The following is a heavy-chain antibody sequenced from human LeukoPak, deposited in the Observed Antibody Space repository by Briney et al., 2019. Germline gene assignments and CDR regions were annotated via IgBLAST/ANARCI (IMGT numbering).Heavy chain of an antibody. CDR2: IIPIFGTA. Sequence: GASVKVSCKASGGTFSSYAISWVRQAPGQGLEWMGGIIPIFGTANYAQKFQGRVTITADESTSTAYMELSSLRSEDTAVYYCARVQDLWSGLDYWGQEPWSPSPQ. V-gene: IGHV1-69*13. CDR1: GGTFSSYA. CDR3: ARVQDLWSGLDY. D-gene: IGHD3-3*01. J-gene: IGHJ4*01.